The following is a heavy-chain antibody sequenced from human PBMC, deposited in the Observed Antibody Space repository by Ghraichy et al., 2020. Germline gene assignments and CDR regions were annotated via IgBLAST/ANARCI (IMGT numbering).Heavy chain of an antibody. CDR2: LNIDGTTV. Sequence: GGSLRLSCAASGFSFTDYWMHWVRQTPGRGLEWVSHLNIDGTTVNYADSVKGRFTISRDNAKNTMYLQMISLTVEDTAVYYCVRSYKDGLRHFDYGVQGTLVTVSS. D-gene: IGHD1-14*01. J-gene: IGHJ4*02. CDR3: VRSYKDGLRHFDY. V-gene: IGHV3-74*01. CDR1: GFSFTDYW.